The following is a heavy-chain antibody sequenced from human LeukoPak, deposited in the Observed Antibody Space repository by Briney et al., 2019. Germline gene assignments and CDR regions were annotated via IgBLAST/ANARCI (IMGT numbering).Heavy chain of an antibody. V-gene: IGHV1-18*01. CDR1: GYTFISYG. D-gene: IGHD3-10*01. Sequence: ASVKVSCKASGYTFISYGISWVRQAPGQGLEWMGWISAYNGDTNYAQKLQGGVTMTTDTSTSTAYMELRSLRSDDTGVYYCARGSGRPNSYYYYMDVWGKGTTVTISS. CDR3: ARGSGRPNSYYYYMDV. J-gene: IGHJ6*03. CDR2: ISAYNGDT.